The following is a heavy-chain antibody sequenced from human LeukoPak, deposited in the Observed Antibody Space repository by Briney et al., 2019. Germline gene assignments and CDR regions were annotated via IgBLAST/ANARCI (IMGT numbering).Heavy chain of an antibody. D-gene: IGHD3-9*01. CDR1: GYTFTSYD. V-gene: IGHV1-8*01. CDR3: ASGGYGILTGWSSLDY. J-gene: IGHJ4*02. CDR2: MNPNSGNT. Sequence: ASVKVSCKASGYTFTSYDINWVRQATGQGLEWMGWMNPNSGNTGYAQKFQGRVTMTRNTSISTAYMELSSLRSEDTAVYYCASGGYGILTGWSSLDYWGQGTLVTVSS.